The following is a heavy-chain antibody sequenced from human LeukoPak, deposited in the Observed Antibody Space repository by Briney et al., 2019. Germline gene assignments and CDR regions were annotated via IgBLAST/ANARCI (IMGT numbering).Heavy chain of an antibody. Sequence: ASVKVSCKASGYTFTSYGITWVRQAPGQGLEWMGWISVYNGNTNYAQRLQGRVAMTTDTSTRTAYMELRSLRSEDTAVYYCASDSSGYTLDIYYFDYWGQGTLVTVSS. V-gene: IGHV1-18*01. CDR2: ISVYNGNT. D-gene: IGHD3-22*01. J-gene: IGHJ4*02. CDR1: GYTFTSYG. CDR3: ASDSSGYTLDIYYFDY.